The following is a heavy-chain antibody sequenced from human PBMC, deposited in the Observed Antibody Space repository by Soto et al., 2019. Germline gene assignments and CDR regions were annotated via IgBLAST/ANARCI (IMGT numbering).Heavy chain of an antibody. CDR3: ARSGEILQTFDS. D-gene: IGHD1-26*01. CDR1: GVSFSEYS. J-gene: IGHJ4*02. CDR2: ISGSSSYI. Sequence: GWSLRLSCVVSGVSFSEYSMNWVRQAPGKGLEWVALISGSSSYIYYADSVKGRFTISRDNAKNSLFLQMDSLRVEDTAVYYCARSGEILQTFDSWGQGTLGTVSS. V-gene: IGHV3-21*01.